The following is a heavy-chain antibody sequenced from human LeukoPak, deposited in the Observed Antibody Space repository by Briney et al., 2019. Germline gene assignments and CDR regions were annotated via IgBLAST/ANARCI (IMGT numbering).Heavy chain of an antibody. J-gene: IGHJ6*03. D-gene: IGHD2-2*01. CDR2: IKQDGSEK. CDR1: GFTFSSYW. Sequence: GGSLRLSCAASGFTFSSYWMSWFRQAPGEGLEWVANIKQDGSEKNYVDSVKGRFTISRDNAKNSLYLQMNSLRAEDTAVYYCARVPLSYYYYYMDVWGKGTTVTVS. CDR3: ARVPLSYYYYYMDV. V-gene: IGHV3-7*01.